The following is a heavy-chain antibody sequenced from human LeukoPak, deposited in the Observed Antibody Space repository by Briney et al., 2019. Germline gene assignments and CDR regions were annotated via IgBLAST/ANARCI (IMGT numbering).Heavy chain of an antibody. V-gene: IGHV3-30*02. CDR2: IQYDGSNK. CDR1: GFTFSSYG. J-gene: IGHJ4*02. D-gene: IGHD6-19*01. Sequence: PGGSLRLSCAASGFTFSSYGIHWVRQAPGKGLEWVAFIQYDGSNKYFADSVKGRFTISRDNSKNTLYLQMNSLRGEDTAVYYCAKRAVAGNIDYWGQGTLVTVSS. CDR3: AKRAVAGNIDY.